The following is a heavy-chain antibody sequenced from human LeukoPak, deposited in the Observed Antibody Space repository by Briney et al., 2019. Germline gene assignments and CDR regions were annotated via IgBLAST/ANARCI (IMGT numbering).Heavy chain of an antibody. D-gene: IGHD3-3*01. V-gene: IGHV3-11*01. CDR2: ISSSGSTI. CDR1: GFTFSDYY. J-gene: IGHJ4*02. CDR3: ARDGIPTYYDFWSTNSYFDY. Sequence: GGSLRLSCAASGFTFSDYYMSWIRQAPGKGLEWVSYISSSGSTIYYADSVKGRFTIPRDNAKNSLYLQMNSLRAEDTAVYYCARDGIPTYYDFWSTNSYFDYWGQGTLVTVSS.